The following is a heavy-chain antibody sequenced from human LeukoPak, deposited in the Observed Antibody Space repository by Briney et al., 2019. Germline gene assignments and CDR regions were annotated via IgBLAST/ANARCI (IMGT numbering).Heavy chain of an antibody. CDR1: GGSSSSSSYY. D-gene: IGHD4-23*01. CDR2: IHDSGST. CDR3: ARLYGGTSNNYYCDY. V-gene: IGHV4-39*01. Sequence: KPSETLSLTCSVSGGSSSSSSYYWGWIRQPPGKGLEWIGSIHDSGSTDYNPSLKSRVTISVDTSKNQFSLKLSSVTAADTAVYYCARLYGGTSNNYYCDYWGQGTLVTVSS. J-gene: IGHJ4*02.